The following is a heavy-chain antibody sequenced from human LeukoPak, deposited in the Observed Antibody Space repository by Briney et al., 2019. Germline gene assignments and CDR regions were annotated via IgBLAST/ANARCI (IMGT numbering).Heavy chain of an antibody. V-gene: IGHV3-72*01. CDR2: SRNKANSYTT. J-gene: IGHJ4*02. CDR1: GFTFSDHY. D-gene: IGHD1-26*01. Sequence: GGSLRLSCAASGFTFSDHYMDWVRQAPGKGLAWVGRSRNKANSYTTEYAASVKGRFTVSRDDSKTSLYLQMNSLKTEDTAVYYCVRRGSNSGNLYAEGDYWGQGTLVTVSS. CDR3: VRRGSNSGNLYAEGDY.